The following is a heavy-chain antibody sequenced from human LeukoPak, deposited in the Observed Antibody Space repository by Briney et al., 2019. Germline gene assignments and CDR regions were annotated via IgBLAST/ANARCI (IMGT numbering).Heavy chain of an antibody. CDR2: IYTSGST. V-gene: IGHV4-61*02. CDR1: GGSISSGSYY. D-gene: IGHD1-14*01. J-gene: IGHJ6*03. Sequence: PSETLPLTCTVSGGSISSGSYYWSWIRQPAGKGLEWIGRIYTSGSTNYNPSLKSRVTMSVDTSKNQFSLKLSSVTAADTAVYYCARGTQEYYYYYMDVWGKGTTVTISS. CDR3: ARGTQEYYYYYMDV.